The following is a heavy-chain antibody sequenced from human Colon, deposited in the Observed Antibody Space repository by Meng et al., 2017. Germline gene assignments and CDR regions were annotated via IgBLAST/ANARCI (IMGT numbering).Heavy chain of an antibody. CDR3: ARLPSYDSSGYSFDY. D-gene: IGHD3-22*01. V-gene: IGHV4-39*01. J-gene: IGHJ4*02. CDR2: IGHSGFT. CDR1: GGSISTSGYY. Sequence: QPQLQESGPGLVRPSEAPSLTCSVSGGSISTSGYYWGWIRQPPGKGLEWIGSIGHSGFTYYTPSLKSRVTVSIDTSKSQFSLKLTSVTAADTAVYYCARLPSYDSSGYSFDYWGQGTLVTVSS.